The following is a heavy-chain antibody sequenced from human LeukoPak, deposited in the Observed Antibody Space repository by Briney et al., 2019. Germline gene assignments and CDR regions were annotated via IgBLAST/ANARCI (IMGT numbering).Heavy chain of an antibody. J-gene: IGHJ4*02. CDR1: GGSISSNDYY. CDR3: ARLARSRLLEWSHFDC. V-gene: IGHV4-39*01. Sequence: SSETLSLTCTVSGGSISSNDYYWGWIRQPPGKGLEWIGIIYYSGNTYYNPSLKSRVTVSVDTSRNQFSLKLSSVTAADTAVYSCARLARSRLLEWSHFDCWGQGTLVTVSS. CDR2: IYYSGNT. D-gene: IGHD3-3*01.